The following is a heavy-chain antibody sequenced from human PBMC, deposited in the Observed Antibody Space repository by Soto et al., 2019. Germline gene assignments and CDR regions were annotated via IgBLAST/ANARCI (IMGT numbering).Heavy chain of an antibody. CDR1: GYTFTGYY. V-gene: IGHV1-2*04. CDR2: INPNSGGT. J-gene: IGHJ6*02. D-gene: IGHD6-13*01. CDR3: ATSLGAAFGTQTDYHYQLDV. Sequence: ASVKVSCKASGYTFTGYYMHWVRQAPGQGLEWMGWINPNSGGTNYAQKFQGWVTMTRDTSISTAYMELSRLRSDDTAVYYCATSLGAAFGTQTDYHYQLDVCVQGTTVIVSS.